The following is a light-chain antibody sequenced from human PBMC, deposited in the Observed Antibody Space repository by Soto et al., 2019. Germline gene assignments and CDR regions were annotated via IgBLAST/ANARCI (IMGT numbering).Light chain of an antibody. V-gene: IGKV1-39*01. J-gene: IGKJ4*01. CDR3: QQSYGIPLT. Sequence: DIQMTQSPSSLSASVGDRVTITCRASQRISSYLNWYQQKPGKAPKLLIYGASSLQSGVPPRFSGSGSGTDVTLTISSLQPEDFATYYCQQSYGIPLTFGGGTKVEIK. CDR1: QRISSY. CDR2: GAS.